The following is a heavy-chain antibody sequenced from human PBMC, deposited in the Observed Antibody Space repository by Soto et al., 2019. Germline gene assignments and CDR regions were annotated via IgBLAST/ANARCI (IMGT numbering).Heavy chain of an antibody. CDR2: ISGDGSYI. V-gene: IGHV3-21*01. Sequence: LRLSCAASGFTFRAYSLHWVRQAPGKGLEWVSSISGDGSYIYYADSVKGSFTISRDSNRQSMYLQMNSLRAEDTAHYYCAKVPYDFWRGSPAYAMDVWGEGTTVNVS. J-gene: IGHJ6*02. D-gene: IGHD3-3*01. CDR1: GFTFRAYS. CDR3: AKVPYDFWRGSPAYAMDV.